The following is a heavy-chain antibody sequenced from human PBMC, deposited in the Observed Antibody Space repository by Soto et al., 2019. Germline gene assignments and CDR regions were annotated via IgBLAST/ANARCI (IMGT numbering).Heavy chain of an antibody. J-gene: IGHJ4*02. D-gene: IGHD3-16*01. CDR1: GGTFSSYA. V-gene: IGHV1-18*01. CDR2: IIPYIGNT. CDR3: ARDPALGGPFDY. Sequence: ASVKVSCKASGGTFSSYAISWVRQPPGQGLEWMGWIIPYIGNTNYAQKFQGRVTMTTDESTSTAYMELRSLRSDDTAVYYCARDPALGGPFDYWGQGTLVTVSS.